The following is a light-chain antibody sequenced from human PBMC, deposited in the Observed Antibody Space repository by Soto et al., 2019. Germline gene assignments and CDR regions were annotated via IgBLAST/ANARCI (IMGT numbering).Light chain of an antibody. V-gene: IGKV1-33*01. Sequence: DIQMTQSPSSLSASVGDRVTITCQASQDFSQYLNWYQQKPGKAPKLLIYDASNLETGVPSRFSGSGSGTDFTFTISSLQPEDIGTYFCQQYDSLLTFGGGTKVEIK. J-gene: IGKJ4*01. CDR3: QQYDSLLT. CDR1: QDFSQY. CDR2: DAS.